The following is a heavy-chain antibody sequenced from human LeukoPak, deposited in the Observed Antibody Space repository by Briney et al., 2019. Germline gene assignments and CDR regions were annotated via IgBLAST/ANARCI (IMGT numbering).Heavy chain of an antibody. CDR3: VREKGHYGPGISYTTDAFDI. J-gene: IGHJ3*02. CDR2: VYYSGST. CDR1: GDSVNKFY. D-gene: IGHD3-10*01. V-gene: IGHV4-59*02. Sequence: SETLSLTCNVSGDSVNKFYWTWIRQTPGKGLEWIGYVYYSGSTNYNPSLKSRVTISIDTSRNQFSLNLRSVTAADTAVYYRVREKGHYGPGISYTTDAFDIWGQGTVVTVSS.